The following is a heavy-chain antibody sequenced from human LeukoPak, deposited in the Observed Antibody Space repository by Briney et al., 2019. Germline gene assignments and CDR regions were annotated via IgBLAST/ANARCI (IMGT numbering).Heavy chain of an antibody. J-gene: IGHJ6*02. Sequence: GGSLRLSCAVSGLTFSTYAMTWVRQAPGKGLEWVSAISGSGGSTYYADSVKGRFTISRDNSKNTLYLQMNSLRAEDTAVYYCARGSGSSWFYYYGMDVWGQGTTVTVSS. CDR2: ISGSGGST. V-gene: IGHV3-23*01. D-gene: IGHD6-13*01. CDR3: ARGSGSSWFYYYGMDV. CDR1: GLTFSTYA.